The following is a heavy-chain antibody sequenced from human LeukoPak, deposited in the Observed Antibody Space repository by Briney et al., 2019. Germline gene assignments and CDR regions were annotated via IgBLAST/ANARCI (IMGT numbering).Heavy chain of an antibody. V-gene: IGHV4-59*01. CDR3: AGPGIAAAI. J-gene: IGHJ3*02. CDR1: GGSISSNY. Sequence: SETLSLTCTVSGGSISSNYWSWIPQPPGKGLEWIGNIQYTGSTNYNPSLKSRVIISLDTSKTQFSLKVSSVTAADTAVYYCAGPGIAAAIWGQGTMVTVSS. CDR2: IQYTGST. D-gene: IGHD6-13*01.